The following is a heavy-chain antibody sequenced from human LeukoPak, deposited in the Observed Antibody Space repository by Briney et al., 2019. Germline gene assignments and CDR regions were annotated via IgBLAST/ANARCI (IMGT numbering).Heavy chain of an antibody. D-gene: IGHD6-19*01. CDR1: GGTFSSYA. Sequence: ASVKVSCKASGGTFSSYAICWVRQAPGQGLEWMGGIIPIFGTANYAQKFQGRVTITTDESTSTAYMELSSLRSEDTAVYYCARSEGTVAGTADYWGQGTLVTVSS. CDR2: IIPIFGTA. J-gene: IGHJ4*02. CDR3: ARSEGTVAGTADY. V-gene: IGHV1-69*05.